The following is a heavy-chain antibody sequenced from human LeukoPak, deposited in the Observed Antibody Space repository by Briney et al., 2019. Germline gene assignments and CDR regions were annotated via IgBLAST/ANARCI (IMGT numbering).Heavy chain of an antibody. CDR1: GGTFSSYA. CDR2: IIPIFGTA. V-gene: IGHV1-69*05. Sequence: GSSVKVSCKASGGTFSSYAISWVRQAPGQGLEWMGGIIPIFGTANYAQKFQGRVTITTDESTSTAYMELSSLRSEDTAVYYCARGMGIFGVVRETYWYFDLWGRGTLVTVSS. CDR3: ARGMGIFGVVRETYWYFDL. J-gene: IGHJ2*01. D-gene: IGHD3-3*01.